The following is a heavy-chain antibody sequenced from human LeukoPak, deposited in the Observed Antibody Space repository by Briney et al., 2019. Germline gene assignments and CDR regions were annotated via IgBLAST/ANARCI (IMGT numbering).Heavy chain of an antibody. CDR3: ARDPGPDYYDSSGFN. V-gene: IGHV4-59*12. J-gene: IGHJ4*02. CDR2: IYHSGST. CDR1: GGSISSYY. Sequence: SETLSLTCTVSGGSISSYYWSWIRQPPGKGLELIGYIYHSGSTNYNPSLNSRVTISVDTSKNHFSPKLSSVTAADTAVYYCARDPGPDYYDSSGFNWGQGTLVTVSS. D-gene: IGHD3-22*01.